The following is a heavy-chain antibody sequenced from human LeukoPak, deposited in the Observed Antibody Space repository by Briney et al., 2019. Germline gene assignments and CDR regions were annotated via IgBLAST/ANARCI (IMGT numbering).Heavy chain of an antibody. CDR1: GFTFSSYG. J-gene: IGHJ3*02. CDR3: ANTVSNYGGAFDI. D-gene: IGHD4-23*01. CDR2: ISYDGSNK. Sequence: GGSLRLSCAASGFTFSSYGMHWVRQAPGKGLEWVAFISYDGSNKYYADSVKGRFTISRDNSKNTLYLQMNSLRAEDTAVYYCANTVSNYGGAFDIWGQGTMVTVSS. V-gene: IGHV3-30*18.